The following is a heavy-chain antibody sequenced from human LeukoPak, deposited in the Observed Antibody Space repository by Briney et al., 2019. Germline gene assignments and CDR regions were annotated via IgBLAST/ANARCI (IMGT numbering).Heavy chain of an antibody. J-gene: IGHJ4*02. Sequence: PSETLSLTCTVSGGSISSYYWSWTRQPPGMGLGWIGYIYYSGSTNYNPSLKSRVTISVDTSKNQFSLKLSSVTAADTAVYYCARLSYGSGSPLDYWGQGTLVTVSS. V-gene: IGHV4-59*01. D-gene: IGHD3-10*01. CDR1: GGSISSYY. CDR2: IYYSGST. CDR3: ARLSYGSGSPLDY.